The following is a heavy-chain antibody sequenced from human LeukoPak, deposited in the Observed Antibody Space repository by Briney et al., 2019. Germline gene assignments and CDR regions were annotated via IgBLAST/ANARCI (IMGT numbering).Heavy chain of an antibody. J-gene: IGHJ1*01. D-gene: IGHD3-3*01. CDR3: ASGGEDYDLMDFQH. Sequence: SETLSLTCTVSGGSISSYYWSWIRQPPGKGLEWIGYIYYSGSTNYNPSLKSRVTISVDTSKNQFSLKLSSVTAADTAVYYCASGGEDYDLMDFQHWGQGTLVTVSS. CDR2: IYYSGST. V-gene: IGHV4-59*01. CDR1: GGSISSYY.